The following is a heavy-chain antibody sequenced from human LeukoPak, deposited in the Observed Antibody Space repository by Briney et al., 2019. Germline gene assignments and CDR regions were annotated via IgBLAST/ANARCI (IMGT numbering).Heavy chain of an antibody. CDR2: IYYSGST. J-gene: IGHJ5*02. CDR3: ARFLVDTAMAAYNWFDP. Sequence: SETLSLTCTVSGGSISSGGYYWSWIRQHPGKGLEWIGYIYYSGSTYYNPSLKSRVTISVDTSKNQFSPKLSSVTAADTAVYYCARFLVDTAMAAYNWFDPWGQGTLVTVSS. D-gene: IGHD5-18*01. CDR1: GGSISSGGYY. V-gene: IGHV4-31*03.